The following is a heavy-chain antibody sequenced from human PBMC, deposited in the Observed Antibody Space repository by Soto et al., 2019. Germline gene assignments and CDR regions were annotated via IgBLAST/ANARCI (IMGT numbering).Heavy chain of an antibody. CDR2: IYWDDDK. Sequence: QITLKESGPTLVKPTQTLSLTCTFSGFSLSTSGVGVGWIRQPPGKALEWLALIYWDDDKRYSPSLKSRLTITKDTSKNQVVITTTNMDPVHTATYYCAHVLWFGEPAHCDYWGQGTLVTVSS. V-gene: IGHV2-5*02. CDR1: GFSLSTSGVG. CDR3: AHVLWFGEPAHCDY. D-gene: IGHD3-10*01. J-gene: IGHJ4*02.